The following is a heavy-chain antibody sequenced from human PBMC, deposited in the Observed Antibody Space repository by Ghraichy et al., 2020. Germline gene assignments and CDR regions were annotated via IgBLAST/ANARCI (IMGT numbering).Heavy chain of an antibody. J-gene: IGHJ3*02. CDR3: ARGVTMIAHDAFDI. CDR2: INHSGST. V-gene: IGHV4-34*01. D-gene: IGHD3-22*01. CDR1: GGSFSGYY. Sequence: SETLSLTCAVYGGSFSGYYWSWIRQPPGKGLEWIGEINHSGSTNYNPSLKSRVTISVDTSKNQFSLKLSSVTAADTAVYYCARGVTMIAHDAFDIWGQGTMVTVSS.